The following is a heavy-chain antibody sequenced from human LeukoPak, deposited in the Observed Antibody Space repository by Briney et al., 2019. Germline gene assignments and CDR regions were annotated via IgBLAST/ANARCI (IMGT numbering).Heavy chain of an antibody. D-gene: IGHD6-19*01. J-gene: IGHJ4*02. CDR2: INPNSGGT. V-gene: IGHV1-2*02. CDR1: GDTFTGYY. Sequence: GASVKVSCKASGDTFTGYYLYWVRQAPGQGLEWMGWINPNSGGTKYAQKFQGRVTMTRDTSISTVYMELRRLTSDDTAVYYCGSGGGIGQAWLYYFDYWGQGTLVTVSS. CDR3: GSGGGIGQAWLYYFDY.